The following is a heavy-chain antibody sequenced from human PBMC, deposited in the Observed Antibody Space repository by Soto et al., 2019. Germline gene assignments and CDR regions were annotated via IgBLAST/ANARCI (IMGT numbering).Heavy chain of an antibody. D-gene: IGHD1-26*01. V-gene: IGHV1-2*02. Sequence: ASVKVSCKASGYTFTGYYMHWVRQAPGQGLEWMGWINPNSGGTNYAQKFQGRVTMTRVTSISTAYMELSRLRSDDTAVYYCARKGNLVGAIDYWGQGTLVTVSS. CDR3: ARKGNLVGAIDY. J-gene: IGHJ4*02. CDR2: INPNSGGT. CDR1: GYTFTGYY.